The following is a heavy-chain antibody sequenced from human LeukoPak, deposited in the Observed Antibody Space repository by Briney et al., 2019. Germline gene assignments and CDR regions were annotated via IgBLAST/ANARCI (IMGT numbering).Heavy chain of an antibody. D-gene: IGHD2-2*01. Sequence: GGSLRLSCAASGFTFSTNAMHWVRQAPGKGLEYISAISTDGFGKYYADSVRGRFTISRDNSKNMLYLQMGSLGPEDMAVYYCTRWGSTSCYDSWGQGTLVTVSS. V-gene: IGHV3-64*02. J-gene: IGHJ4*02. CDR3: TRWGSTSCYDS. CDR1: GFTFSTNA. CDR2: ISTDGFGK.